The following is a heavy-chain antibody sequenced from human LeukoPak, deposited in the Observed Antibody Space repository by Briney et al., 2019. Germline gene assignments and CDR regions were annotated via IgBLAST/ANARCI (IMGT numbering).Heavy chain of an antibody. CDR1: GFTFDDYA. D-gene: IGHD5-18*01. Sequence: AGRSLRLSCAASGFTFDDYAMHWVRQAPGKGLEWVSGISWNSGSIGYADSVKGRFTISRDNAKNSLYLQMNSLRAEDTALYYCAKDVNTAMDVYFDYWGQGTLVTVSS. CDR3: AKDVNTAMDVYFDY. CDR2: ISWNSGSI. J-gene: IGHJ4*02. V-gene: IGHV3-9*01.